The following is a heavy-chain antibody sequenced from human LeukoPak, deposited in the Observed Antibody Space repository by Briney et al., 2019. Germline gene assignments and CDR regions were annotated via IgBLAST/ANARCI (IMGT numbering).Heavy chain of an antibody. D-gene: IGHD1-26*01. CDR1: GYTFTGYY. V-gene: IGHV1-2*02. Sequence: ASVKISCKASGYTFTGYYIHWVRQAPGQGLEWMGWMNPNNGGGTNYAQKFQDRVTMTRDTSISTAYMELSSLRSDDTAVYYCAREINTYSGSYYNYWGQGTLVTVSS. CDR3: AREINTYSGSYYNY. CDR2: MNPNNGGGT. J-gene: IGHJ4*02.